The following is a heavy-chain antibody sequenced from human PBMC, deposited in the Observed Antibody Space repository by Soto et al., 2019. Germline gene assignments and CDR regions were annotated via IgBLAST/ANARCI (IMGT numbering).Heavy chain of an antibody. Sequence: QVQLQESGPGLVKPSETLSLTCTVSGGSISSYYWSWIRQPPGKGLEWIGYIYYSGSTNYNPSLKSRVTISIDTSKNQFSLKLSSVTAADTAVYYCARNSQQLTIFGVASYYMDVWGKGTTVTVSS. D-gene: IGHD3-3*01. J-gene: IGHJ6*03. CDR1: GGSISSYY. CDR2: IYYSGST. CDR3: ARNSQQLTIFGVASYYMDV. V-gene: IGHV4-59*01.